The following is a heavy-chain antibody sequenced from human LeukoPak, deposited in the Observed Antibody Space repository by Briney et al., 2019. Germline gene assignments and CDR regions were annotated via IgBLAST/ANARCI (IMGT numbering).Heavy chain of an antibody. V-gene: IGHV1-46*01. CDR3: ARDRLGSGYFLDY. CDR1: GYTFTTYY. D-gene: IGHD3-22*01. Sequence: ASVKVSCKASGYTFTTYYMHWVRQAPGQGLEWMGIINPRGGSTTYAQKFQGRVTMTRDTSTSTVYMELSSLKSEDTAVYYCARDRLGSGYFLDYWGQGTLVTVSS. J-gene: IGHJ4*02. CDR2: INPRGGST.